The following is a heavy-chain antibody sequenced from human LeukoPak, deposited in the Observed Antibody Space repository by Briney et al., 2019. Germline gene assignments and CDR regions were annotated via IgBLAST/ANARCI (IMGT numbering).Heavy chain of an antibody. J-gene: IGHJ4*02. D-gene: IGHD1-26*01. V-gene: IGHV1-69*13. CDR2: IIPIFGTA. CDR1: GGTFSSYA. CDR3: ASVSGSYEAFDY. Sequence: SVKVSCKASGGTFSSYAISWVRQAPGQGLEWMGGIIPIFGTANYAQKFQGRVTITADESTSTAYMELSSLRSEDTAVYYCASVSGSYEAFDYWGQGTLVTVSS.